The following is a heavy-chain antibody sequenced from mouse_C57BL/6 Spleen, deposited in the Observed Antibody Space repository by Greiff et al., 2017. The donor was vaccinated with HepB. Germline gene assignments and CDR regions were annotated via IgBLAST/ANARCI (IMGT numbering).Heavy chain of an antibody. D-gene: IGHD2-10*02. V-gene: IGHV5-17*01. CDR3: ATGYGNFWFAY. CDR1: GFTFSDYG. CDR2: ISSGSSTI. Sequence: EVKLMESGGGLVKPGGSLKLSCAASGFTFSDYGMHWVRQAPEKGLEWVAYISSGSSTIYYADTVKGRFTISRDNAKNTLFLQMTSLRSEDTAMYYCATGYGNFWFAYWGQGTLVTVSA. J-gene: IGHJ3*01.